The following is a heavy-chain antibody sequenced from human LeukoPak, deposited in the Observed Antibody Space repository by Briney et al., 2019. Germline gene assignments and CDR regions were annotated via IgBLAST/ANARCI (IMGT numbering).Heavy chain of an antibody. J-gene: IGHJ6*02. CDR1: GFTFSTYS. CDR3: ARPRSDLYGMDV. CDR2: ISSSGSRI. V-gene: IGHV3-48*04. Sequence: PGGSLRLSCAASGFTFSTYSMNWVRQAPGKGLEWVSYISSSGSRIYYADFVKGRFTISRDNAKNSLYLQMNSLRAEDTAIYYCARPRSDLYGMDVWGQGTTVIVSS.